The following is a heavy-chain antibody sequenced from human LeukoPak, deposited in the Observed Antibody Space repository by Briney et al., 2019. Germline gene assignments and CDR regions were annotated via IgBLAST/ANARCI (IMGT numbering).Heavy chain of an antibody. CDR2: IRNDGSDE. CDR1: GFIFNTYG. J-gene: IGHJ4*02. Sequence: GGSLRLSCVASGFIFNTYGMHWVRQAPGKGLEWVAFIRNDGSDEYYAVSVKGRFTISREDSKNTLYLQMNSLRVEDTALYYCAKDRAYGQFLWGNDYWGQGTLVTVSS. D-gene: IGHD2-21*01. V-gene: IGHV3-30*02. CDR3: AKDRAYGQFLWGNDY.